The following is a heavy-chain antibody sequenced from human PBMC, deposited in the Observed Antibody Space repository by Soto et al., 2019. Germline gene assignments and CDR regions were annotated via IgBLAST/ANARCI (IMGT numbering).Heavy chain of an antibody. CDR1: GGSVNSTHW. CDR2: IYHSGHT. Sequence: SETLSLTCAVSGGSVNSTHWWSWVRQSPGKRLEWIGEIYHSGHTKYNPSLESRVTISVDKSKNQFYLNLSSVTAADTAVYYCAREATITMIVVAETFDIWGQGTRVTVSS. CDR3: AREATITMIVVAETFDI. V-gene: IGHV4-4*02. D-gene: IGHD3-22*01. J-gene: IGHJ3*02.